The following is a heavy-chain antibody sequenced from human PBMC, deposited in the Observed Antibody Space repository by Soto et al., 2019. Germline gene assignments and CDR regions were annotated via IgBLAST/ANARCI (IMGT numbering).Heavy chain of an antibody. V-gene: IGHV4-30-4*01. D-gene: IGHD3-10*01. J-gene: IGHJ4*02. CDR3: ARAGFSYGHLLF. Sequence: SETLSLTCNVSGGPIKTGDYYWNWIRQPPGKGLEWIGYVFYSGATNYSPSLKSRAAISMDTSKNQFSLSLTSVTAADTAVYYCARAGFSYGHLLFWGQGVRVTVSS. CDR2: VFYSGAT. CDR1: GGPIKTGDYY.